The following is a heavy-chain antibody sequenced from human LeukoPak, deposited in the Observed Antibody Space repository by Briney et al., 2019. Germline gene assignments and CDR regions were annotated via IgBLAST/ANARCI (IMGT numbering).Heavy chain of an antibody. Sequence: GGSLRLSCAASGFTFSSYSMNWVRQAPGKGLECISYISSSGATTYYADSVKGRFTISRDNAKNSLYLQMNSLRADDTAIYYCARGRDDDFWTGFALFDSWGQGSLVTASA. CDR3: ARGRDDDFWTGFALFDS. D-gene: IGHD3/OR15-3a*01. CDR1: GFTFSSYS. V-gene: IGHV3-48*04. J-gene: IGHJ4*02. CDR2: ISSSGATT.